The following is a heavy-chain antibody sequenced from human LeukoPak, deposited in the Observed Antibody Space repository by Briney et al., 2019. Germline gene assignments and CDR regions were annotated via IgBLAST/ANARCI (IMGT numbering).Heavy chain of an antibody. CDR2: MNPNSGNT. Sequence: ASVKVSCKASGYTFTSYDINWVRQATGQGLEWMGWMNPNSGNTGYAQKFQGRVTMTRNTSISTAYMELSSLRSEDTAVYYCANYYDSSGYFFGGNDAFDIWGQGTMVTVSS. D-gene: IGHD3-22*01. CDR3: ANYYDSSGYFFGGNDAFDI. J-gene: IGHJ3*02. CDR1: GYTFTSYD. V-gene: IGHV1-8*01.